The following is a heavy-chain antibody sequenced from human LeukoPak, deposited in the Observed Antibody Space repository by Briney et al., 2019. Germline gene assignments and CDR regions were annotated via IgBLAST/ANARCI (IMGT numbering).Heavy chain of an antibody. CDR1: GFTFSSYG. CDR2: ISGSGGST. D-gene: IGHD3-9*01. J-gene: IGHJ4*02. CDR3: AKDPYVLRYFDY. V-gene: IGHV3-23*01. Sequence: GGSLRLSCAASGFTFSSYGMSWVRQAPGKGLEWVSAISGSGGSTYYADSVKGRFTISRGNSKNTLYLQMNSLRAEDTAVYYCAKDPYVLRYFDYWGQGTLVTVSS.